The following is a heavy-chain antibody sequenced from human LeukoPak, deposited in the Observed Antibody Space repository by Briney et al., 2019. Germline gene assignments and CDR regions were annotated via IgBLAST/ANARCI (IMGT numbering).Heavy chain of an antibody. J-gene: IGHJ4*02. D-gene: IGHD6-13*01. V-gene: IGHV3-21*01. CDR1: GFTFSSYS. CDR2: ISSSSSYI. Sequence: GGSLRLSCAASGFTFSSYSMNWVRQAPGKGLEWVSSISSSSSYIYYADSVKGRFAISRDNAKNSLYLQMNSLRAEDTAVYYCARSYSSSWYYFDYWGQGTLVTVSS. CDR3: ARSYSSSWYYFDY.